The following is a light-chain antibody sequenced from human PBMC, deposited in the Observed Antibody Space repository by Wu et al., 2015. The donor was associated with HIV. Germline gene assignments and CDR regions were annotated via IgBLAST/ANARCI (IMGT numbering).Light chain of an antibody. CDR3: QQYNDWPRT. V-gene: IGKV3-15*01. CDR2: GAS. J-gene: IGKJ1*01. CDR1: QGVGSN. Sequence: EIVLTQSPGTLSLSPGERATLSCRASQGVGSNYLGWYQQKPGQPPRLLMYGASTRAAGIPARFSGSGSGTEFTLTISSMQSEDLAVYYCQQYNDWPRTFGQGTKVEIK.